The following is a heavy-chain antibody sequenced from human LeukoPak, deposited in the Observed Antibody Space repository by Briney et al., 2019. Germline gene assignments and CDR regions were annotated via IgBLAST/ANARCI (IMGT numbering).Heavy chain of an antibody. Sequence: SETLSLTCAVYGGSFSGYYWSWIRQPPGKGLEWIGYIYYSGSTNYNPSLKSRVTISVDTSKNQFSLKLSSVTAADTAVYYCARGPLGYCSSTSCLRFDPWGQGTLVTVSS. V-gene: IGHV4-59*12. D-gene: IGHD2-2*01. CDR2: IYYSGST. J-gene: IGHJ5*02. CDR3: ARGPLGYCSSTSCLRFDP. CDR1: GGSFSGYY.